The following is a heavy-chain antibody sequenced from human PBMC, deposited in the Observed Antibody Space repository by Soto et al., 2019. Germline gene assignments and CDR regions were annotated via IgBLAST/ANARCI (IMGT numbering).Heavy chain of an antibody. D-gene: IGHD1-26*01. Sequence: QITLKESGPTLVKPTQTLTVTCTFSGFSLSTSGAGVGWIRQSPGKAPEWLALISWKDEKRYNPGLKSRLTLTNDTSKNQVVLTMTDLDPVDTATYFCAHRYGGNYYRWYFDSWGQGTLVTVSS. J-gene: IGHJ4*02. V-gene: IGHV2-5*01. CDR3: AHRYGGNYYRWYFDS. CDR1: GFSLSTSGAG. CDR2: ISWKDEK.